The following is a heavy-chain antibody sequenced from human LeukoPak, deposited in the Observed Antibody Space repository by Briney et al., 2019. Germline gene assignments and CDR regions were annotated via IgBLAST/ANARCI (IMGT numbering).Heavy chain of an antibody. V-gene: IGHV1-69*06. Sequence: SVKVSCKASGGTFSSYAISWVRQAPGQGLEWMGGIIPIFGTANYAQKFQGRVTITADKSTSTAYMELSSLRSEDTAVYYCASDCSSTSCYTDYWGQGTLVTVSS. CDR2: IIPIFGTA. D-gene: IGHD2-2*02. J-gene: IGHJ4*02. CDR3: ASDCSSTSCYTDY. CDR1: GGTFSSYA.